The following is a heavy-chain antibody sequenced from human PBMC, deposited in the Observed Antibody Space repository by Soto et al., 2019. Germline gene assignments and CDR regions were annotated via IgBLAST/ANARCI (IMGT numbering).Heavy chain of an antibody. V-gene: IGHV4-4*07. CDR2: VYSSGGT. CDR3: ARGQRFSDWFDP. CDR1: GGSMSSYY. J-gene: IGHJ5*02. Sequence: SETLSLTCTVSGGSMSSYYWTWIRQPAGKGLEWIGRVYSSGGTHYNPSLKSRVTISIDTSKNQFSLRLLSVTDADTAVYSCARGQRFSDWFDPWGQGTLVTVSS. D-gene: IGHD3-3*01.